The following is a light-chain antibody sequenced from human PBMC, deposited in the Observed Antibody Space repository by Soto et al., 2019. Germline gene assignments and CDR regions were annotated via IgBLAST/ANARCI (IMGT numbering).Light chain of an antibody. V-gene: IGLV7-46*01. CDR3: LISYSGLRARRV. Sequence: QAVVTQEPSLTVSPGGTVTLTCDSSTGAVTSGHYPYWFQLKPGQAPRTLIYDTNNRHSWTPARFSGSLLGGKAALTLSDAQPEDEADYYCLISYSGLRARRVFGTGTKLTVL. CDR2: DTN. J-gene: IGLJ1*01. CDR1: TGAVTSGHY.